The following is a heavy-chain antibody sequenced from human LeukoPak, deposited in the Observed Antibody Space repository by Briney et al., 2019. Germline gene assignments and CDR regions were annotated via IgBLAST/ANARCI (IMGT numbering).Heavy chain of an antibody. Sequence: ASVKVSCKASGYIFTGYYIHWVRQAPGQGLEWMGWINPNNGGTNYAQKLQGRVTITRDTSIYTACLDLSRLRSDDTAVYYCARGGSWYSSGYPAVYWGQGTLVTVSS. J-gene: IGHJ4*02. CDR1: GYIFTGYY. CDR3: ARGGSWYSSGYPAVY. V-gene: IGHV1-2*02. CDR2: INPNNGGT. D-gene: IGHD5-18*01.